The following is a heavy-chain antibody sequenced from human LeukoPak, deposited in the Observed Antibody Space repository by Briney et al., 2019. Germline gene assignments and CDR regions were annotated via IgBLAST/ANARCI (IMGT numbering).Heavy chain of an antibody. CDR3: AKDRTLVRPVYYFDY. D-gene: IGHD3-10*01. J-gene: IGHJ4*02. V-gene: IGHV3-30*18. CDR2: ISYDGSNK. Sequence: GRSLRLSCAASGFTFSSYGMHWVRQAPGKGLEWVAVISYDGSNKYYADSVKGRFTISRDNSKNTLYLQMNSLRAEDTAVYYCAKDRTLVRPVYYFDYWGQGTLVTVSS. CDR1: GFTFSSYG.